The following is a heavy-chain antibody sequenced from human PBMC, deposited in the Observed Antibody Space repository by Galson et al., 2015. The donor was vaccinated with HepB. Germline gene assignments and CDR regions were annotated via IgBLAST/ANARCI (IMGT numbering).Heavy chain of an antibody. V-gene: IGHV3-21*01. CDR2: ISSSSSYI. CDR3: ARGEGLIAARPAPFDY. Sequence: LRLSCAASGFTFSSYSMNWVRQAPGKGLEWVSSISSSSSYIYYADSVKGRFTISRDNAKNSLYLQMNSLRAEDTAVYYCARGEGLIAARPAPFDYWGQGTLVTVSS. D-gene: IGHD6-13*01. J-gene: IGHJ4*02. CDR1: GFTFSSYS.